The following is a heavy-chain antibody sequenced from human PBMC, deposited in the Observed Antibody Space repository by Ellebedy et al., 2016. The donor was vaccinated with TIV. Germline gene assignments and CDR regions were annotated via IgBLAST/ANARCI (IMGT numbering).Heavy chain of an antibody. Sequence: GGSLRLXXAASGFTFSSYSMNWVRQAPGKGLEWVSYISSSSSTIYYADSVKGRFTISRDNAKNSLYLQMNSLRDEDTAAYYCARDRAPRAYFDYWGQGTLVTVSS. J-gene: IGHJ4*02. CDR3: ARDRAPRAYFDY. CDR2: ISSSSSTI. CDR1: GFTFSSYS. V-gene: IGHV3-48*02.